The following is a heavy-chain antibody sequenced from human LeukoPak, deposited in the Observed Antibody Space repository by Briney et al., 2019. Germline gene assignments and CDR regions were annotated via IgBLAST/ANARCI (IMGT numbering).Heavy chain of an antibody. Sequence: SETLSLTSTVSGYSISSGYYWGWIRQPPGKGLEWIGSIYHSGSTYYNPSLKSRVTISVDTSKNQFSLKLSSVTAADTAVYYCASPLYYYDSSGYDHWGQGTLVTVSS. V-gene: IGHV4-38-2*02. J-gene: IGHJ5*02. CDR3: ASPLYYYDSSGYDH. CDR1: GYSISSGYY. D-gene: IGHD3-22*01. CDR2: IYHSGST.